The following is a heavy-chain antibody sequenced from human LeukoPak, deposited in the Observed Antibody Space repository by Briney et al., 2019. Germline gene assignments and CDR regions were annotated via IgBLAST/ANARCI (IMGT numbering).Heavy chain of an antibody. V-gene: IGHV4-39*01. CDR2: IYYSGST. J-gene: IGHJ2*01. D-gene: IGHD4-17*01. Sequence: SETLSLTCTVSGGSISSSSYYWGWIRQPPGKGLEWIGSIYYSGSTYYNPSLKSRVTISVDTSKNQFSLKLSSVTAADTAVYYCARTTFRYFDLWGRGTLVTVSS. CDR3: ARTTFRYFDL. CDR1: GGSISSSSYY.